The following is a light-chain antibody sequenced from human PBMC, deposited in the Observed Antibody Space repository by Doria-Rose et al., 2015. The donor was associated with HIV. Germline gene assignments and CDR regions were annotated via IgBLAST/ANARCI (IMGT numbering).Light chain of an antibody. V-gene: IGLV1-40*01. CDR2: GNT. Sequence: QSALTQPPSVSGAPGQRVAISCTGSSSNIGAGFDVNWYQQFPGTAPKLLIHGNTNRPSGVPDRFSGSKSGTSASLAISGLRAEDEADYYCQSYGSRLSVYVFGTGTKVTVL. J-gene: IGLJ1*01. CDR1: SSNIGAGFD. CDR3: QSYGSRLSVYV.